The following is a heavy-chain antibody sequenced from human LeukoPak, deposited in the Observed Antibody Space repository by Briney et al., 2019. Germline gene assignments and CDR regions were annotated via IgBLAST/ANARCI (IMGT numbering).Heavy chain of an antibody. V-gene: IGHV1-3*03. CDR1: GYTFTSYA. CDR2: INAGNGNT. D-gene: IGHD3-22*01. J-gene: IGHJ4*02. CDR3: ARDASYYDSSGYPTSVFDY. Sequence: VASVKVSCKASGYTFTSYAMHWVRQAPGQRLEWMGWINAGNGNTKYSQEFQGRVTITRDTSASTAYMELSSLRSEDMAVYYCARDASYYDSSGYPTSVFDYWGQGTLVTVSS.